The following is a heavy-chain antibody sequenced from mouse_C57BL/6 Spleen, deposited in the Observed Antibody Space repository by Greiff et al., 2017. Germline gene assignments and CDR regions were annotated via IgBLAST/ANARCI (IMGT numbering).Heavy chain of an antibody. CDR2: IDPYNGDT. CDR3: AIMGAAVDY. V-gene: IGHV1-69*01. J-gene: IGHJ2*01. CDR1: GYTFTSYW. D-gene: IGHD4-1*01. Sequence: QVQLQQPGAELVMPGASVKLSCTASGYTFTSYWMHWVKQRPGQGLEWIGKIDPYNGDTKYNQKFKGKTTLTVDKSSSTAYMQLSSLASEDSAVYYCAIMGAAVDYWGQGATLTVSS.